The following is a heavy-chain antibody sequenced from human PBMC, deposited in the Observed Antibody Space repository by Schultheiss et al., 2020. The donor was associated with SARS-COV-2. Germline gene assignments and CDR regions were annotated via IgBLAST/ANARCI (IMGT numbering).Heavy chain of an antibody. Sequence: GGSLRLSCAASGFTFSSYGMHWVRQAPGKGLEWVAVIWYDGSNKYYADSVKGRFTISRDNSKNTLYLQMNSLRAEDTAVYYCARDRGLRYYGMDVWGQGTTVTVLL. D-gene: IGHD4-17*01. J-gene: IGHJ6*02. V-gene: IGHV3-33*01. CDR1: GFTFSSYG. CDR3: ARDRGLRYYGMDV. CDR2: IWYDGSNK.